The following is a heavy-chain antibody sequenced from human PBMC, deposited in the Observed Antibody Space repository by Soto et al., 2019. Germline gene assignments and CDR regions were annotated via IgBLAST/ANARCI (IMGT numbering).Heavy chain of an antibody. CDR1: GYTFTSYG. CDR3: ARDMGRNYYDSSGSPLYYYYYYGMDV. Sequence: ASVKVSCKASGYTFTSYGISWVRQAPGQGLEWMGWISAYNGNTNYAQKLQGRVTMTTDTSTSTAYMELRSLRSDDTAVYYCARDMGRNYYDSSGSPLYYYYYYGMDVWGQGTTVTVSS. CDR2: ISAYNGNT. J-gene: IGHJ6*02. V-gene: IGHV1-18*01. D-gene: IGHD3-22*01.